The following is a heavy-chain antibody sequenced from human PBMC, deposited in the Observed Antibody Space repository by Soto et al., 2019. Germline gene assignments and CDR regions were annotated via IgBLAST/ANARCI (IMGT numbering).Heavy chain of an antibody. Sequence: PGESLKISCKVSGYRFTTYWIGWVRQMPGKGLEWMGIIYPGDSDTRYSPSFQGQVTISADKSISTAYLQWSSLKASDTAMYYCARVVPAAIVNYYYGMDVWGQGTTVTVSS. V-gene: IGHV5-51*01. CDR3: ARVVPAAIVNYYYGMDV. J-gene: IGHJ6*02. CDR1: GYRFTTYW. D-gene: IGHD2-2*01. CDR2: IYPGDSDT.